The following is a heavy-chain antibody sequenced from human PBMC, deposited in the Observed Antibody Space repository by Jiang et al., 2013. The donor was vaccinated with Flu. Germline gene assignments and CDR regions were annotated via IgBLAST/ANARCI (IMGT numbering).Heavy chain of an antibody. V-gene: IGHV3-23*01. D-gene: IGHD3-10*01. CDR1: GITLSSYV. CDR3: AKDGTWFGVSPHDY. CDR2: ISGSGGTT. J-gene: IGHJ4*02. Sequence: VQLLESGGDLVQTGGSLRLSCVVSGITLSSYVMSWVRQAPGKGLEWVAFISGSGGTTHYADSVKGRFTVSRDNSKNTLYLQMSSLRGDDTAVYYCAKDGTWFGVSPHDYWGQGTLVTVSS.